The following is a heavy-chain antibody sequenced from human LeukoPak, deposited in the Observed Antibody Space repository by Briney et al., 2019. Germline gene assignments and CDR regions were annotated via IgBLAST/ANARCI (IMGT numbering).Heavy chain of an antibody. V-gene: IGHV4-59*01. CDR3: AGWTPSDASDI. CDR2: IYYSGST. CDR1: GGSISSYY. Sequence: SETLSLTCSVSGGSISSYYWRWIRQPPGKGLEWIGDIYYSGSTNYNPSLKSRVTISVDTSKNQFSLKLSSVTAADTAVYYCAGWTPSDASDIWGQGTMVTVSS. J-gene: IGHJ3*02. D-gene: IGHD3/OR15-3a*01.